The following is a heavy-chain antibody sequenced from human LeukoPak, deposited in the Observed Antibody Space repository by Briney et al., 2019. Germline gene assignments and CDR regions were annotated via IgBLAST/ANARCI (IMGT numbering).Heavy chain of an antibody. Sequence: SETLSLTCAVYGGSFSGYYWSWIRQPPGKGLEWIGEINHSGSTNYNPSLKSRVTISVDTPKNQFSLKLSSVTAADTAVYYCARAGGTYYYDSSGYYRLRFDYWGQGTLVTVSS. J-gene: IGHJ4*02. CDR2: INHSGST. CDR1: GGSFSGYY. V-gene: IGHV4-34*01. D-gene: IGHD3-22*01. CDR3: ARAGGTYYYDSSGYYRLRFDY.